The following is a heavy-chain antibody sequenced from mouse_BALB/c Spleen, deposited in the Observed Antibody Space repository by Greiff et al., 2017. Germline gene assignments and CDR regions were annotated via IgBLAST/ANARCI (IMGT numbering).Heavy chain of an antibody. CDR2: ISYDGSN. V-gene: IGHV3-6*02. CDR1: GYSITSGYY. CDR3: ARENWDFPYYFDY. D-gene: IGHD4-1*01. Sequence: EVKVEESGPGLVKPSQSLSLTCSVTGYSITSGYYWNWIRQFPGNKLEWMGYISYDGSNNYNPSLKNRISITRDTSKNQFFLKLNSVTTEDTATYYCARENWDFPYYFDYWGQGTTLTVSS. J-gene: IGHJ2*01.